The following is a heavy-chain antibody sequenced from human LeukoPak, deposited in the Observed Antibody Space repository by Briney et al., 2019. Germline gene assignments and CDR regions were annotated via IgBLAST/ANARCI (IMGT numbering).Heavy chain of an antibody. V-gene: IGHV3-21*01. J-gene: IGHJ3*02. Sequence: GGSLRLSCEASGFTFSSYSMNWVRQAPGKGLEWVSSISSSSSYIYYADSVKGRFTISRDNAKNSLYLQMNSLRAEDTAVYYCARRMASTLGYCSSTSCYGAFDIWGQGTMVTVSS. CDR2: ISSSSSYI. CDR3: ARRMASTLGYCSSTSCYGAFDI. CDR1: GFTFSSYS. D-gene: IGHD2-2*01.